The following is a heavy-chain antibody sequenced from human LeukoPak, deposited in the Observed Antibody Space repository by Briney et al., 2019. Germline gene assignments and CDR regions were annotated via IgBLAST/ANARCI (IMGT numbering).Heavy chain of an antibody. CDR1: GYTLTELS. D-gene: IGHD6-6*01. CDR2: FDPEDGET. CDR3: ARHRGRRSGGSSSRLYYYYGMDV. J-gene: IGHJ6*02. Sequence: ASVKVSCKVSGYTLTELSMHWVRQAPGKGLEWMGGFDPEDGETIYAQKFQGRVTMTEDTSTDTAYMELSSLRSEDTAVYYRARHRGRRSGGSSSRLYYYYGMDVWGQGTTVTVSS. V-gene: IGHV1-24*01.